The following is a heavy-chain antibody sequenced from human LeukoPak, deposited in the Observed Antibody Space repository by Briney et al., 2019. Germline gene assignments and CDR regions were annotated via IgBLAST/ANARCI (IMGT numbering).Heavy chain of an antibody. D-gene: IGHD3-22*01. CDR2: ITSSGAAT. J-gene: IGHJ4*02. CDR1: GFTFSSYA. V-gene: IGHV3-23*01. CDR3: AKDRPNYYGSNGHYYKLNGDC. Sequence: PGGSLRLSCAASGFTFSSYAMSWVRQAPRKGLEWVSSITSSGAATYYADSVKGRFTISRDNSDNTLYLQMNSLRAEDTAVYYCAKDRPNYYGSNGHYYKLNGDCWGQGTLVTVSS.